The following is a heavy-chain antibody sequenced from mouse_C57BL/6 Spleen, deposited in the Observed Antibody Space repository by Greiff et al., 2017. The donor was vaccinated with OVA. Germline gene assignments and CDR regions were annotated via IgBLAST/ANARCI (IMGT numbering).Heavy chain of an antibody. D-gene: IGHD2-3*01. CDR3: ARGIYDGYYPFAY. V-gene: IGHV5-6*02. Sequence: DVMLVESGGDLVKPGGSLKLSCAASGFTFSSYGMSWVRQTPDKRLEWVATISSGGSYTYYPDSVKGRFTISRDNAKNTLYLQMSSLKSEDTAMYYCARGIYDGYYPFAYWGQGTLVTVSA. J-gene: IGHJ3*01. CDR2: ISSGGSYT. CDR1: GFTFSSYG.